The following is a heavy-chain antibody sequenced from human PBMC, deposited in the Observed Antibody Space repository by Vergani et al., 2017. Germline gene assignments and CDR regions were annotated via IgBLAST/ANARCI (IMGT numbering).Heavy chain of an antibody. CDR2: IDWDDDK. D-gene: IGHD7-27*01. CDR3: ARSSNWGSTGFDY. J-gene: IGHJ4*02. V-gene: IGHV2-70*04. CDR1: GFSLSTSGMR. Sequence: QVTLKESGPALVKPTQTLTLTFTFSGFSLSTSGMRVSWIRQPPVKALEWLARIDWDDDKFYSTSLKTRLTISKDTSKNQVVLTMTNMDPVDTATYYCARSSNWGSTGFDYWGRGTLVTVSS.